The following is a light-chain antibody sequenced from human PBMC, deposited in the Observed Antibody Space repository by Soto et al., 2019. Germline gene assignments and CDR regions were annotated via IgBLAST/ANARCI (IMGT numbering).Light chain of an antibody. CDR3: ETWDSNTRV. V-gene: IGLV4-60*02. CDR1: SGHSSYI. CDR2: LEGSGSY. J-gene: IGLJ3*02. Sequence: QLVLTQSSSASASLGSSVKLTCTLSSGHSSYIIAWHQQQPGKAPRYLMKLEGSGSYNKGSGVPDRFSGSSSGADRYLTISNLQFEDEADYYCETWDSNTRVFGEGPSSPS.